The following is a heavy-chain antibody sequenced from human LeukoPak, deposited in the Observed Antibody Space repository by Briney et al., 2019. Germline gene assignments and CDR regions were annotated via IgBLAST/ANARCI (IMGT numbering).Heavy chain of an antibody. CDR2: IYYSGST. CDR3: ARDSQGELLPADY. Sequence: SETLSLTCTVSGGSISSYYWSWIRQPPGEGLEWIGYIYYSGSTNYDPSLKSRVTISVDTSKNQFSLKLSSVTAADTAVYYCARDSQGELLPADYWGQGTLVTVSS. V-gene: IGHV4-59*01. CDR1: GGSISSYY. J-gene: IGHJ4*02. D-gene: IGHD1-26*01.